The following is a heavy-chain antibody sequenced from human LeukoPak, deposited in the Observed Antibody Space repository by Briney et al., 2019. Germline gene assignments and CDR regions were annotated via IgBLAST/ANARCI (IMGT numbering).Heavy chain of an antibody. D-gene: IGHD1-26*01. CDR1: GGTFSSYA. J-gene: IGHJ3*02. CDR3: AIDRDGSLTPSAFDM. CDR2: IIPIFDIA. Sequence: SVKVSCKASGGTFSSYAISWVRQAPGQGLEWMGRIIPIFDIAHYSQNFQDRVTITADKSTSTAYMEMSGLTSEDTAVYYCAIDRDGSLTPSAFDMWGHGTMVIVTS. V-gene: IGHV1-69*04.